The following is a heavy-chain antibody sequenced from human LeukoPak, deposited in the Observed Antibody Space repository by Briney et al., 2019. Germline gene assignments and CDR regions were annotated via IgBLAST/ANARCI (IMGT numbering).Heavy chain of an antibody. D-gene: IGHD2-15*01. J-gene: IGHJ3*02. Sequence: GGSLRLSGAAPRFTFSSYVFHWVRQAPGKGLEWVAVISYDGSDKYYADSVKGRFTISRDNSKNTLYVQMNSLRPEDTAVYYCAREGVVEAATLHGFDIWGQGTMVTVSS. V-gene: IGHV3-30*04. CDR3: AREGVVEAATLHGFDI. CDR2: ISYDGSDK. CDR1: RFTFSSYV.